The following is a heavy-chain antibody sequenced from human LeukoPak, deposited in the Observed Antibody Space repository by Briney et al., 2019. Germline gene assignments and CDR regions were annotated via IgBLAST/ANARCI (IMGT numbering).Heavy chain of an antibody. CDR2: IYYSGST. CDR1: GGSISSGGYY. CDR3: AREWSYPYYYYGMDV. D-gene: IGHD3-16*02. V-gene: IGHV4-31*03. Sequence: TQTLSLTCTVSGGSISSGGYYWSWIRQHPGKGWGGLGYIYYSGSTYYNPSLKSRVTISVDTSTNQFSLKLSSVTAADTAVYYCAREWSYPYYYYGMDVWGQGTTVTVSS. J-gene: IGHJ6*02.